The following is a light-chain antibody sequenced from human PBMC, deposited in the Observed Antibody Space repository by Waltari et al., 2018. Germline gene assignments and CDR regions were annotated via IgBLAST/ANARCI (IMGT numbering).Light chain of an antibody. Sequence: QSALTQPASVSGSPGQSITISCTGTSSDVGGYDHVSWYQQHPGKAPKLMIYDVSNRPSGVSNRFSGSKSGNTASLTISGLQAEDEADYYCSSYTSISACVLFGGGTKLTVL. V-gene: IGLV2-14*03. CDR1: SSDVGGYDH. CDR3: SSYTSISACVL. J-gene: IGLJ3*02. CDR2: DVS.